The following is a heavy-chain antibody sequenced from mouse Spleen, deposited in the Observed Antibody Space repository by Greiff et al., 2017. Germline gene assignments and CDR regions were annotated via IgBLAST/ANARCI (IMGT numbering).Heavy chain of an antibody. D-gene: IGHD2-1*01. Sequence: EVKLLESGGGLVQPGGSLKLSCAASGFDFSRYRMSWVRQAPGKGLEWIGEINPDSSTINYTPSLKDKFIISRDNAKNTLYLQMSKVRSEDTALYYCARSYGNYGAYWGQGTLVTVSA. CDR3: ARSYGNYGAY. J-gene: IGHJ3*01. CDR1: GFDFSRYR. V-gene: IGHV4-1*02. CDR2: INPDSSTI.